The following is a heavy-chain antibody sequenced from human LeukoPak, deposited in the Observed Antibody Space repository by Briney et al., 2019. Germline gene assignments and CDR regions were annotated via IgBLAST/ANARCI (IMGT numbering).Heavy chain of an antibody. CDR1: GYSFISYW. CDR3: ARQAGSYSLDAFDI. CDR2: IYPGDSDT. D-gene: IGHD3-10*01. Sequence: GESLKISCKASGYSFISYWIGWVRQLPGKGLEWMGIIYPGDSDTRYIPSFQGQVTISADKSISTAYLQWSSLKASDTAMYYCARQAGSYSLDAFDIWGQGTMVTVSS. V-gene: IGHV5-51*01. J-gene: IGHJ3*02.